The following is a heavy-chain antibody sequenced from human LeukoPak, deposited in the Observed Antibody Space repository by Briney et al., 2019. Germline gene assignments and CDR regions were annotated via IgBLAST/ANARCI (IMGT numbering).Heavy chain of an antibody. J-gene: IGHJ6*02. Sequence: SVKVSCKASGGTFSSYAISWVQQAPGQGLEWMGRIIPILGIANYAQKFQGRVTITADKSTSTAYMELSSLRSEDTAVYYCASTYCSSTSCYPRYYYYYGMDVWGQGTTVTVSS. D-gene: IGHD2-2*01. CDR1: GGTFSSYA. V-gene: IGHV1-69*04. CDR3: ASTYCSSTSCYPRYYYYYGMDV. CDR2: IIPILGIA.